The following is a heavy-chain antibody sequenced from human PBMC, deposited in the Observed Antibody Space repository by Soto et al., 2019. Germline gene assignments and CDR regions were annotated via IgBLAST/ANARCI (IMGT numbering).Heavy chain of an antibody. CDR1: GYTFTGYY. Sequence: QVQLVQSGAEVKKPGASVKVSCKASGYTFTGYYMHWVRQAPGQGLECMGWINPNSGGTNYAQKLQGRVSMTRDTSSRTAYKELSRLRSEDTAVYYCASDPTRRDGYNSRFDYWGQGTLVTVSS. D-gene: IGHD5-12*01. J-gene: IGHJ4*02. V-gene: IGHV1-2*02. CDR3: ASDPTRRDGYNSRFDY. CDR2: INPNSGGT.